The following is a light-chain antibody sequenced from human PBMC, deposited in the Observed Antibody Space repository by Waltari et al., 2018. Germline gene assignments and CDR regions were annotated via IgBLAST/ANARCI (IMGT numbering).Light chain of an antibody. V-gene: IGKV3-11*01. CDR1: QSVSSY. Sequence: EIVMTQSPATLSLSPGERATLSCRASQSVSSYLAWYQQKPGQAPRLLIYDASNRAPGIPARFSGSGSGTDFNLTISSLEPEDFAVYYCQQRSNWPLLTFGGGTKVEIK. CDR3: QQRSNWPLLT. CDR2: DAS. J-gene: IGKJ4*01.